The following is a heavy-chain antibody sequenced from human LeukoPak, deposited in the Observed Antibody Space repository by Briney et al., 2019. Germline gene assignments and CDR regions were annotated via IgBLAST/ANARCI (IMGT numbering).Heavy chain of an antibody. CDR3: ARGAYNGDNWHFDL. CDR1: GFTLRMYD. CDR2: FGTAGDT. V-gene: IGHV3-13*01. J-gene: IGHJ2*01. Sequence: GGSLRLSCVASGFTLRMYDVHWVRLPAGEGLEWVSGFGTAGDTYYPDSVRGRFTISRENGKNSFYLQMNNLRVGDTAVYYCARGAYNGDNWHFDLWGRGTLVTVSS. D-gene: IGHD2-21*02.